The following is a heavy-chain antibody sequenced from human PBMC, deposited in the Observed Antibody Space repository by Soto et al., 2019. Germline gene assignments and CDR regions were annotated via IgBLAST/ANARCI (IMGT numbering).Heavy chain of an antibody. D-gene: IGHD3-3*01. V-gene: IGHV3-21*06. J-gene: IGHJ4*02. Sequence: PGVSLRLSYTASGFNFTRYSMNWVRQAPGKGLEWVSSISSTTNYIYYGDSMKGRFTISRDNAKNSLYLEMNSLRAEDTAVYYCAREYEDLTSNFDYWVQGTLVTVSS. CDR2: ISSTTNYI. CDR1: GFNFTRYS. CDR3: AREYEDLTSNFDY.